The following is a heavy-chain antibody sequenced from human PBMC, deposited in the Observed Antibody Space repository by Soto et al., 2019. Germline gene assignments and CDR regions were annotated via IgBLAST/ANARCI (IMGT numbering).Heavy chain of an antibody. CDR1: GFTFSSYV. V-gene: IGHV3-30*18. CDR2: ISYDGSSK. J-gene: IGHJ6*02. D-gene: IGHD3-16*01. Sequence: GGSLRLSCAASGFTFSSYVMHWVRQAPGKGLEWVAIISYDGSSKYFADSVKGRFTISRDNSKNTLYLQMNSLRAEDTAVYYCAKEVMVSYYYGMDVWGQGTTVTVSS. CDR3: AKEVMVSYYYGMDV.